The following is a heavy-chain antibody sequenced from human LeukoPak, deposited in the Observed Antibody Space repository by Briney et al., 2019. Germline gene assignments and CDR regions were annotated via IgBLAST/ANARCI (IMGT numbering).Heavy chain of an antibody. CDR2: INPNSGGT. J-gene: IGHJ3*02. V-gene: IGHV1-2*02. CDR3: ARNLWFGESTDAFNI. D-gene: IGHD3-10*01. CDR1: GYTFTGYY. Sequence: ASVKVSCKASGYTFTGYYMHWVRQAPGQGLEWMGWINPNSGGTNYAQDFQGRVTLTRDTSISTAYMELSRLRSDDTAMYYCARNLWFGESTDAFNIWGQGTMVTVSS.